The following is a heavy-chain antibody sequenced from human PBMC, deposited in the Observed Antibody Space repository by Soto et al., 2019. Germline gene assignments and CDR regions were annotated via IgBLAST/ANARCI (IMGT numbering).Heavy chain of an antibody. J-gene: IGHJ4*01. Sequence: GGSLRLSCAASGFTFNSYVMPWVRQAPGEGLEWVSSISRSGRGSAYYADSVKGRFTISRDNSETTLFLQMNNLRDEDTALYYCARGRYLDSSDYWVANLPFDHWGLGTLVTVSS. CDR1: GFTFNSYV. D-gene: IGHD3-22*01. CDR3: ARGRYLDSSDYWVANLPFDH. V-gene: IGHV3-23*01. CDR2: ISRSGRGSA.